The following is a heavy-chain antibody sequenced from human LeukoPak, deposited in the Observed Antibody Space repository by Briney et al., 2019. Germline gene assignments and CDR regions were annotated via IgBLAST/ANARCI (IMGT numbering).Heavy chain of an antibody. CDR3: ARYGVSGFGLNYLDY. D-gene: IGHD6-19*01. J-gene: IGHJ4*02. V-gene: IGHV4-4*07. CDR1: GGSISSYY. Sequence: PSETLTLTCTVSGGSISSYYWSWIRQPAGKGLEWIERNYTSGSTNYNTPFKRRVTISVDKSKNQVSLKPSSVTAADTAVCFCARYGVSGFGLNYLDYWGQGTLVTVSS. CDR2: NYTSGST.